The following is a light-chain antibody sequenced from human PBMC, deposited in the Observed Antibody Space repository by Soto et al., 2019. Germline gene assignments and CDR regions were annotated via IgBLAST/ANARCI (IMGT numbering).Light chain of an antibody. V-gene: IGLV2-23*02. CDR1: SSDVGSYNL. J-gene: IGLJ1*01. CDR3: CSYAGSSTPLI. Sequence: QSVLTQAASVSGSPGQWITISCTGTSSDVGSYNLVSWYQQHPGKAPKAMIYEVSKRPSGVSNRFSGSKSGNTASLTISGLQAEDEADYYCCSYAGSSTPLIFGTGTKVTVL. CDR2: EVS.